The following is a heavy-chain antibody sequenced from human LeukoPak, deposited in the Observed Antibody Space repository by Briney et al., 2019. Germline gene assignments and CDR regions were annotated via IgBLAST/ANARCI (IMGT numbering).Heavy chain of an antibody. V-gene: IGHV4-38-2*01. CDR3: ARLTKYTGTWYADY. D-gene: IGHD6-13*01. CDR2: ISHTGST. Sequence: SETLSLTCPVSGYSISSGYYWGWIRQPPGKGLEWIGSISHTGSTYYNPSLKSRVTISLDTSKNQFALKLTSVTAADTAVYYCARLTKYTGTWYADYWGQGTLVTVSS. J-gene: IGHJ4*02. CDR1: GYSISSGYY.